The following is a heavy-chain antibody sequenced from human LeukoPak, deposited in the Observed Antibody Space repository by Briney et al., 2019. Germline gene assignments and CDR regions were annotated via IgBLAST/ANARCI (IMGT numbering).Heavy chain of an antibody. D-gene: IGHD3-22*01. CDR2: INPNSGGT. J-gene: IGHJ3*02. CDR1: GYTPTGSN. V-gene: IGHV1-2*07. Sequence: APVKVSSEAFGYTPTGSNMHSGRQTPGQGLEWMGWINPNSGGTECAHNFQGRVTMTRDTSISTGYMKLSRLRSADTSVYYGVRDPACYDSSGYFLHAFDICGQGTMVTVSS. CDR3: VRDPACYDSSGYFLHAFDI.